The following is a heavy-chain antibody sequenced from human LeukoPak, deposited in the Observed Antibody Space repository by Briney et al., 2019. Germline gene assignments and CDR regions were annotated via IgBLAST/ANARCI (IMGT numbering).Heavy chain of an antibody. Sequence: ASVKVSCKASGGTFSSYAISWVRQAPGQGLEWMGRIIPILGIANYAQKFQGRVTITADKSTSTAYMELSSLRSEDTAVYYCARDGYDGYSDYWGQGTLVTVSS. CDR1: GGTFSSYA. D-gene: IGHD5-24*01. J-gene: IGHJ4*02. V-gene: IGHV1-69*04. CDR2: IIPILGIA. CDR3: ARDGYDGYSDY.